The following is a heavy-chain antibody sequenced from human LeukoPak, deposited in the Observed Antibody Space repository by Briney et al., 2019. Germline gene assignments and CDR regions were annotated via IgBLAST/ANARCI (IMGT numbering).Heavy chain of an antibody. V-gene: IGHV4-59*01. CDR3: ARDAYGRDAFDI. J-gene: IGHJ3*02. CDR1: GGSISSYY. CDR2: IYYSGST. D-gene: IGHD4-17*01. Sequence: SETLSLTCTVSGGSISSYYWSWIRQPPGKGLEWIGYIYYSGSTNYNPSLKSRVTISVDTSKNQFSLKLSSVTAADTAVYYCARDAYGRDAFDIWGQGTMVTVSS.